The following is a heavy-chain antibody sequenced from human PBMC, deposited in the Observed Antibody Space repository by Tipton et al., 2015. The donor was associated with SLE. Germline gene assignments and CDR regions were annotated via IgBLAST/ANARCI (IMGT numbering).Heavy chain of an antibody. CDR2: IYTSGST. V-gene: IGHV4-4*07. CDR3: ASSTVSRTYDAFDI. D-gene: IGHD4-17*01. Sequence: TLSLTCTVSGGSISSYYWSWFRQPAGKGLEWIGRIYTSGSTNYNPSLKSRVTISVDTSKNQFSLKLSSVTAADTAVYYCASSTVSRTYDAFDIWGQGTMVTVSS. CDR1: GGSISSYY. J-gene: IGHJ3*02.